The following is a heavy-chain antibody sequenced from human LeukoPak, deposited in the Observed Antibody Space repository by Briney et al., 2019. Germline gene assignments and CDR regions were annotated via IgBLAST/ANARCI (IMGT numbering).Heavy chain of an antibody. CDR3: ATSIAVAGTAYFDY. CDR1: GFTFSSYA. Sequence: GGSLRLSCAASGFTFSSYAMSWVRQAPGKGLEWVSATSGSGGSTYYADSVKGRFTISRDNSKNTLYLQMNSLRAEDTAVYYCATSIAVAGTAYFDYWGQGTLVTVSS. D-gene: IGHD6-19*01. J-gene: IGHJ4*02. V-gene: IGHV3-23*01. CDR2: TSGSGGST.